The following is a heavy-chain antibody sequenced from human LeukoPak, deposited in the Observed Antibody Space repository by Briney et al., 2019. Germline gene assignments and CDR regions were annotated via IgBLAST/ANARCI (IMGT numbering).Heavy chain of an antibody. D-gene: IGHD5-18*01. CDR1: GGTFSSYA. J-gene: IGHJ3*02. Sequence: SVKVSCKASGGTFSSYAISWVRQAPGQGLEWMGRIIPIFGTANYAQKFQGRVTITTDESTSTAYMELSSLRSEDTAVYYCAGGMVSLGAFDIWGQGTMVTVSS. V-gene: IGHV1-69*05. CDR2: IIPIFGTA. CDR3: AGGMVSLGAFDI.